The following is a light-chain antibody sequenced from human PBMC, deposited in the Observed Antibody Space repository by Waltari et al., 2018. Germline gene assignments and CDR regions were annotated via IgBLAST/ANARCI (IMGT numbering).Light chain of an antibody. V-gene: IGKV3-20*01. CDR3: QQYGGSPAYT. CDR1: QSVSSTY. CDR2: GAS. J-gene: IGKJ2*01. Sequence: IVFTRSPGSLRFSPGERATLSCRARQSVSSTYLAWYQQKPGQAPWVLIYGASISATGIPVRFSGSGSGTDFAFTSRSLEPEDFALYFCQQYGGSPAYTFGQGTKLEI.